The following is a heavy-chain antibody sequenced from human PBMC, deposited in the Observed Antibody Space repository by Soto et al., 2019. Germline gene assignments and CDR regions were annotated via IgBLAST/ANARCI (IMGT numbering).Heavy chain of an antibody. Sequence: GASVKVSCKASGYTFTGYYMHWVRQASGQGLEWMGWINPNSGGTNYAQKFQGRVTMTRDTYISTAYMELSRLRSDDTAVYYCARDKYYDSSGYPNWFDPWGQGTLVTVSS. V-gene: IGHV1-2*02. D-gene: IGHD3-22*01. J-gene: IGHJ5*02. CDR1: GYTFTGYY. CDR2: INPNSGGT. CDR3: ARDKYYDSSGYPNWFDP.